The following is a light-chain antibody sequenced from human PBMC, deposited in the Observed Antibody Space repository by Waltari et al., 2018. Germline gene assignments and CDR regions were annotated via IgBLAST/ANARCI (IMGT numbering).Light chain of an antibody. CDR3: QSYGSDWV. CDR2: GNN. Sequence: QSVLTQPPSVSGAPGQRVTISCTGSSSNIGAGYAVHWYQQLPGTAPILLIYGNNNRPSGVPDRFSGSKSGTSASLAITGLQAEDEADYYCQSYGSDWVFGGGTKLTVL. J-gene: IGLJ3*02. CDR1: SSNIGAGYA. V-gene: IGLV1-40*01.